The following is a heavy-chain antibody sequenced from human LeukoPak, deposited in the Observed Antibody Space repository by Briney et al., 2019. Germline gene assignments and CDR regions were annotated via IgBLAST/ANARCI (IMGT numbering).Heavy chain of an antibody. J-gene: IGHJ5*02. CDR2: INHSGST. Sequence: SETLTLTCAVYGGSFSGYYWSWIRQPPGKGLEWIGEINHSGSTNYNPSLKSRVTISVDTSKNQFSLKLSSVTAAVTAVYYCARFQTRIAAAATHWFDPWGQGTLVTVSS. D-gene: IGHD6-25*01. V-gene: IGHV4-34*01. CDR3: ARFQTRIAAAATHWFDP. CDR1: GGSFSGYY.